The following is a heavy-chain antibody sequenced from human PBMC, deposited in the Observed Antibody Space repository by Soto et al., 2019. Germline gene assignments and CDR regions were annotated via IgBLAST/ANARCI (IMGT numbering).Heavy chain of an antibody. D-gene: IGHD3-22*01. CDR1: GGSISSGDYY. Sequence: PSETLSLTCTVSGGSISSGDYYWSWIRQPPGKGLEWVGYIYYSGTTYYNPSLKSRVTISLDTSKNQFSLKLSSVTAADTAVYYCVSTYYYDAAGTNAFDIWGKGTMVTV. V-gene: IGHV4-30-4*01. CDR3: VSTYYYDAAGTNAFDI. J-gene: IGHJ3*02. CDR2: IYYSGTT.